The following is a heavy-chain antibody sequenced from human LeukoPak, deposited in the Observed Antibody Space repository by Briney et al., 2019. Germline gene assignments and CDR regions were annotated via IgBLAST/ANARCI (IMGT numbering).Heavy chain of an antibody. D-gene: IGHD3-10*01. CDR2: ISWDGGST. Sequence: GGSLRLSCAASGFTFDDYAMHWVRQAPGKGLEWVSLISWDGGSTYYADSVKGRFTISRGNSKNSLYLQMNSLRAEDTALYYCAKSPGGSGSAYFDYWGQGTLVTVSS. CDR1: GFTFDDYA. CDR3: AKSPGGSGSAYFDY. J-gene: IGHJ4*02. V-gene: IGHV3-43D*03.